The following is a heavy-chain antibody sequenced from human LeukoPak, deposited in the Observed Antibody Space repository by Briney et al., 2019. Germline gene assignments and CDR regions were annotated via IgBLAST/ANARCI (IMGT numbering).Heavy chain of an antibody. CDR3: ARVGYDSNFFDY. Sequence: ASVKVSCKASGYIFTTYVITWVRQAPGQGLEWMGWINTYNADINYAQKLQGRVTITTDTSTSTAYMELRSLRSDDTAVYYCARVGYDSNFFDYWGQGTLVTVSP. CDR1: GYIFTTYV. D-gene: IGHD5-12*01. CDR2: INTYNADI. V-gene: IGHV1-18*01. J-gene: IGHJ4*02.